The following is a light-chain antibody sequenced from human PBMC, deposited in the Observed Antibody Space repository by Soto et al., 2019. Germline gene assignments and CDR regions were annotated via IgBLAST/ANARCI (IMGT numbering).Light chain of an antibody. CDR3: CSYAGGSYV. V-gene: IGLV2-11*01. CDR2: DVL. J-gene: IGLJ1*01. CDR1: STDVGGYNY. Sequence: QSALTQPRSVSGSLRQSVTISCTGTSTDVGGYNYVSWYQQHPGTAPKLMIYDVLERPSGVPDRFSGSKSGNTASLTISGLQAEDEADYFCCSYAGGSYVFGTGTMLTVL.